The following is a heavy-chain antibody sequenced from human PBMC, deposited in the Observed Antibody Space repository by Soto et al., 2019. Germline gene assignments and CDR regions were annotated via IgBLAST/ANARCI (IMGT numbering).Heavy chain of an antibody. CDR2: IIPILGIA. V-gene: IGHV1-69*08. D-gene: IGHD3-10*01. CDR1: GGTFSSYT. Sequence: QVQLVQSGAEVKKPGSSVKVSCKASGGTFSSYTISWVRQAPGQGLEWMGRIIPILGIANYAQKFQGRVTIAADKSTSTAYRELSSLRSEDTAVYYCAREGGGSGSYYRDYYYGMDVWGQGTTVTVSS. CDR3: AREGGGSGSYYRDYYYGMDV. J-gene: IGHJ6*02.